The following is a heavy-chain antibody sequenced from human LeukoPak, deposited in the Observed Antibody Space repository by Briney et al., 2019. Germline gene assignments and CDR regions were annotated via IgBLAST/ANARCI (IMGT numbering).Heavy chain of an antibody. J-gene: IGHJ4*02. D-gene: IGHD3-22*01. Sequence: GGSLRLSCAASGFTFSSYAMHWVRQAPGKGLEWVAVISYDGSNKYYADSVKGRFTISRDNSKNTLYLHMNSLRAEDTAVYYCARDEYYYDSSGYYYPSDSWGPGTLVTVSS. CDR2: ISYDGSNK. V-gene: IGHV3-30-3*01. CDR1: GFTFSSYA. CDR3: ARDEYYYDSSGYYYPSDS.